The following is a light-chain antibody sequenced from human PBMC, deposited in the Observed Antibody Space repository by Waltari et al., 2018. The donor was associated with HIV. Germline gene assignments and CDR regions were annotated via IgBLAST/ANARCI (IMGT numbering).Light chain of an antibody. J-gene: IGLJ3*02. CDR3: CSYAGSNTWV. CDR1: SSDVGTYNL. V-gene: IGLV2-23*02. Sequence: QSALTQPASVSGSPGQSITISCPGTSSDVGTYNLVSWYQQYPGKAPKLMIYEISNRPSGVSNRFAGSKSGYTASLTISGLQAEDEADYYCCSYAGSNTWVFGGGTKLTVL. CDR2: EIS.